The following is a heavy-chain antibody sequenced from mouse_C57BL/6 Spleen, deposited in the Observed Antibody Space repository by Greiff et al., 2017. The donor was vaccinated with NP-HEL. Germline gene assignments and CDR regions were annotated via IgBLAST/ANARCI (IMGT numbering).Heavy chain of an antibody. Sequence: VQLQQSGAELVKPGASVKISCKASGYAFSSYWMNWVKQRPGKGLEWIGQIYPGDGDTNYNGKLKGKATLTADKSSSTAYMQLSSLTSEDSAVYFCARDGLITTVDAMDYWGQGTSVTVSS. J-gene: IGHJ4*01. CDR3: ARDGLITTVDAMDY. D-gene: IGHD1-1*01. CDR2: IYPGDGDT. CDR1: GYAFSSYW. V-gene: IGHV1-80*01.